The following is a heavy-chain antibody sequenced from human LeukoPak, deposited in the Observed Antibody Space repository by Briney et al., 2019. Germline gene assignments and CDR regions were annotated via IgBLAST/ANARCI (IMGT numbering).Heavy chain of an antibody. V-gene: IGHV3-23*01. CDR2: IDSSGSYT. Sequence: GGSLRLSCAASGFAFGNYATGWVRQAPGKGLEWVSSIDSSGSYTPSADSVKGRFTISRDNFENTLYLQMNSLRAEDTAVYFCAKISTVTDNFGHWGQGTLVTVSS. J-gene: IGHJ4*02. CDR1: GFAFGNYA. CDR3: AKISTVTDNFGH. D-gene: IGHD4-17*01.